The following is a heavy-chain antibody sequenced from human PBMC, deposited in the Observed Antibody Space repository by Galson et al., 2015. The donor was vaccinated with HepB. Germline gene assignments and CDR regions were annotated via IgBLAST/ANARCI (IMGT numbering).Heavy chain of an antibody. J-gene: IGHJ4*02. CDR2: IYSGGST. CDR3: ARDLTAAAGTLADY. V-gene: IGHV3-66*01. D-gene: IGHD6-13*01. CDR1: GFTVSSNY. Sequence: SLRLSCAASGFTVSSNYMSWVRQAPGKGLEWVSVIYSGGSTYYADSVKGRFTISRDNSKNTLYLQMNSLRAEDTAVYYCARDLTAAAGTLADYWGQGTLVTVSS.